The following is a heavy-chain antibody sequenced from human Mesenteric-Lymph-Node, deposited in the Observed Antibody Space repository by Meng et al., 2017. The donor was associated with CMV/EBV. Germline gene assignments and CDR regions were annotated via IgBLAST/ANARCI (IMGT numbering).Heavy chain of an antibody. D-gene: IGHD3-22*01. CDR3: ARIASVYDSADDYNLYHYGMDV. Sequence: SETLSLTCTVSGGSVSSGSYYWSWIRQSPGKGLEWIGYIYYSGSTNYNPSLKSRVTISVDTSKNQFSLKLTSVTAADTAVYYCARIASVYDSADDYNLYHYGMDVWGQGAMVTVSS. V-gene: IGHV4-61*01. J-gene: IGHJ6*02. CDR1: GGSVSSGSYY. CDR2: IYYSGST.